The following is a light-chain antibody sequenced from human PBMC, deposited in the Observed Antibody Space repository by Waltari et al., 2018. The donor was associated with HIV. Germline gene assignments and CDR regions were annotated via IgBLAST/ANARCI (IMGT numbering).Light chain of an antibody. J-gene: IGLJ3*02. CDR1: SLRRYY. CDR3: NSRDSSGNHPGV. V-gene: IGLV3-19*01. CDR2: AKN. Sequence: SSELTQDPAVSVALGQTVRITCQGDSLRRYYASRYQQKPGQDPVLVIYAKNNRPSGIPDRFSGSSSGNTASLTITGAQAEDEADYYCNSRDSSGNHPGVFGGGTKLTVL.